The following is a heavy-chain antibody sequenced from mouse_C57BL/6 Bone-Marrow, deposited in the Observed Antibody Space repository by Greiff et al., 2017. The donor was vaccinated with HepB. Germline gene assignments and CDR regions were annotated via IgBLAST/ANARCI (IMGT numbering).Heavy chain of an antibody. CDR1: GFTFSDYY. CDR3: ARHITTGVGGHYAMDY. D-gene: IGHD1-1*01. J-gene: IGHJ4*01. V-gene: IGHV5-12*01. CDR2: ISNGGGST. Sequence: EVKVVESGGGLVQPGGSLKLSCAASGFTFSDYYMYWVRQTPEKRLEWVAYISNGGGSTYYPDTVKGRFTISRDNTKNTLYLQMSRLKSEDTAMYYCARHITTGVGGHYAMDYWGQGTSVTVSS.